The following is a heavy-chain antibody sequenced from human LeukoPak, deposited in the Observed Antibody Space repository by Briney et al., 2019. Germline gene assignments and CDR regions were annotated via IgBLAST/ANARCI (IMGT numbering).Heavy chain of an antibody. CDR3: AMTNPYSKSFDY. V-gene: IGHV4-59*08. Sequence: ASETLSFTCTVSGGSISSYYWSWIRQPPGKGLEWIGYIYYSGSTNYNPSLKSRVTISVDTSKNQFSLKLSSGTAADTAVYYCAMTNPYSKSFDYWGQGTLVTVSS. CDR1: GGSISSYY. CDR2: IYYSGST. J-gene: IGHJ4*02. D-gene: IGHD6-13*01.